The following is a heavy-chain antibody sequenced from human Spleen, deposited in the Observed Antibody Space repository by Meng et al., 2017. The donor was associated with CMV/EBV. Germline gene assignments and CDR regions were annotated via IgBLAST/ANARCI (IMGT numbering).Heavy chain of an antibody. CDR1: YTCTSYG. Sequence: YTCTSYGISWVRQAPGQGLEGMGWISDYNGNTNYAQKLQGRVTMTTDTSTSTAYMELRSLRSDDTAVYYCARGTSITIFGVVTTSFDYWGQGTLVTVSS. V-gene: IGHV1-18*01. CDR3: ARGTSITIFGVVTTSFDY. D-gene: IGHD3-3*01. J-gene: IGHJ4*02. CDR2: ISDYNGNT.